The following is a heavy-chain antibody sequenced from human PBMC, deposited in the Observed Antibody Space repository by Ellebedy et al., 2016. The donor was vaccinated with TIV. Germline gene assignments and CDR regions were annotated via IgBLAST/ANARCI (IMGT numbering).Heavy chain of an antibody. Sequence: GESLKISCAASGFTFRSYGMHWVRQAPGKGLEWVASIAYDGSNKYYGDSGKGRFTISRDNYKNTLYLQMNSLRAEDTAVYYCATHMGEFFDYWGQGTLVTVSP. V-gene: IGHV3-30*03. D-gene: IGHD3-16*01. CDR2: IAYDGSNK. CDR3: ATHMGEFFDY. CDR1: GFTFRSYG. J-gene: IGHJ4*02.